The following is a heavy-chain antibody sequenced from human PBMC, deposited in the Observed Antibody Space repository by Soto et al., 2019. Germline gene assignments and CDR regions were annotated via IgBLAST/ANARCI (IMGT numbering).Heavy chain of an antibody. V-gene: IGHV3-21*01. D-gene: IGHD4-4*01. J-gene: IGHJ4*02. CDR1: GFTFSSYS. Sequence: GGSLRLSCAASGFTFSSYSMDWVRQAPGKGLEWVSSISSSSSYIYSADSVKGRFTISRDNAKNSLYLQMNSLRAEDTAVYYCEREDYSNFDYWGQGTLVTVSS. CDR2: ISSSSSYI. CDR3: EREDYSNFDY.